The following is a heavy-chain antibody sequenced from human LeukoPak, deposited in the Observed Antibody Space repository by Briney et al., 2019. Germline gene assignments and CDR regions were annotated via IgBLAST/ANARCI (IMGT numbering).Heavy chain of an antibody. V-gene: IGHV1-2*02. CDR2: INPNSGGT. CDR3: AVAARRSYYYYYYMDV. Sequence: GASVKVSCKASGYTFTGYYMHWVRQAPGQGLEWMGWINPNSGGTNYAQKFQGRVTITTDESTSTAYMELSSLRSEDTAVYYCAVAARRSYYYYYYMDVWGKGTTVTVSS. J-gene: IGHJ6*03. D-gene: IGHD6-6*01. CDR1: GYTFTGYY.